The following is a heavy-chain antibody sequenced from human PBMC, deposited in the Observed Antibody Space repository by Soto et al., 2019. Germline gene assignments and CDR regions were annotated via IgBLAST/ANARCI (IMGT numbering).Heavy chain of an antibody. CDR3: ARHFSSSWYYFDN. V-gene: IGHV5-51*01. Sequence: GESLKISCKGAGYSFSNYWIGWVRQKPGKGPEWMGIIYPADSETKYSPSFQGHVTFSVDKYITTAYLQWSRLKASDAAVYYCARHFSSSWYYFDNWGRGTLVTVSS. D-gene: IGHD3-22*01. CDR1: GYSFSNYW. CDR2: IYPADSET. J-gene: IGHJ4*02.